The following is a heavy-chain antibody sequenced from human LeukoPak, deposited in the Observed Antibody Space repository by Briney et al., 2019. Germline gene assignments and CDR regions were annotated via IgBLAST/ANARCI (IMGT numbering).Heavy chain of an antibody. Sequence: GGSLRLSCAASGFTFSSYAMSWVRQAPGKGLEWVSVISGSGGSTHYADSVKGRFTISRDNSKNTLYLQMNSLRAKDTALYHCAKGRCSSTSCPYYFDYWGQGTLVTVSS. CDR3: AKGRCSSTSCPYYFDY. D-gene: IGHD2-2*01. CDR2: ISGSGGST. J-gene: IGHJ4*02. V-gene: IGHV3-23*01. CDR1: GFTFSSYA.